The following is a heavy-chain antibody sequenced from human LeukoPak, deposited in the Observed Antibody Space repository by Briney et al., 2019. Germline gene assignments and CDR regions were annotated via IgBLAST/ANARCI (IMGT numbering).Heavy chain of an antibody. V-gene: IGHV4-38-2*02. CDR1: GYSITSGYY. CDR3: ARSGPYYYHYLDV. D-gene: IGHD3-10*01. J-gene: IGHJ6*03. CDR2: VYHSGNT. Sequence: SETLSLTCTVSGYSITSGYYWVWIRQPPGKGLEWIGAVYHSGNTYYNPSLKSRVAISVDTPKNQFSLKLYSVTAADTAVYFCARSGPYYYHYLDVWGKGTTVTVSS.